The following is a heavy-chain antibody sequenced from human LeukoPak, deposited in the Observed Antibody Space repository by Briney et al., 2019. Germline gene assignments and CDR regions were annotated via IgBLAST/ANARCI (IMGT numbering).Heavy chain of an antibody. V-gene: IGHV3-21*01. D-gene: IGHD1-1*01. CDR3: ARDRLEGGETFDS. J-gene: IGHJ4*02. Sequence: PGGSLRLSCAASGFSFGSYSMDWVRQAPGKGLEWVSSITGSSSYISYAASVKGRFTISRDNAENSLFLQMNSLRPEDTAVYFCARDRLEGGETFDSWGQGTLVTVSS. CDR1: GFSFGSYS. CDR2: ITGSSSYI.